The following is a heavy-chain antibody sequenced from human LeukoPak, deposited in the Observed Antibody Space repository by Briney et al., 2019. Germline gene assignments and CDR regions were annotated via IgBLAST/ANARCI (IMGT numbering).Heavy chain of an antibody. CDR3: ARDSNVLRLFWAEYFQH. J-gene: IGHJ1*01. CDR2: INPNSGGT. D-gene: IGHD3-3*01. Sequence: ASVKVSCKASGGTFTGYYMHWVRQAPGQGLEWMGWINPNSGGTNYAQKFQGRATMTRDTSISTAYMELSRLRSDDTAVYYCARDSNVLRLFWAEYFQHWGQGTLVIVSS. V-gene: IGHV1-2*02. CDR1: GGTFTGYY.